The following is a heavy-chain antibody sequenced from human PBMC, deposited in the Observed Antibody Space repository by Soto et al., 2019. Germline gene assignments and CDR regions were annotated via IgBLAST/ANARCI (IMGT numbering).Heavy chain of an antibody. D-gene: IGHD3-22*01. CDR3: ARDGDYYDSSGYFLRDAFDI. V-gene: IGHV3-11*01. CDR2: ISSSGTTI. J-gene: IGHJ3*02. Sequence: QVQLEESGGGLVKPGGSLRLSCAASGFTFSDYYMSWIRQAPGKGLEWVSYISSSGTTIYYADSVKGRFTISRDNAKNSLYLQMNSLRAEDTAVYYCARDGDYYDSSGYFLRDAFDIWGQGTMVTVSS. CDR1: GFTFSDYY.